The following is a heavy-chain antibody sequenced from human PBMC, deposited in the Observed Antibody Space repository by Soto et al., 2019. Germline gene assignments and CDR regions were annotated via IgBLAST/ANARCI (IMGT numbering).Heavy chain of an antibody. CDR3: ARGGFYDSSGYYFTNDFDY. CDR2: VSHDGNNK. Sequence: QVHLVESGGGVVQPGRSLTLSCAVSGFTFSNFAMYWVRQAPGKGLEWVALVSHDGNNKYYADSVKGRFTVSRDKSKNTLVFVMNSLRTEDTAVYYCARGGFYDSSGYYFTNDFDYWGQGTLVTVSS. D-gene: IGHD3-22*01. V-gene: IGHV3-30*14. J-gene: IGHJ4*02. CDR1: GFTFSNFA.